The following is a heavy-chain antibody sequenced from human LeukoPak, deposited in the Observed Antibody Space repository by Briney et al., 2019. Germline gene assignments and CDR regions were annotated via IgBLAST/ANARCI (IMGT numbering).Heavy chain of an antibody. Sequence: SETLSLTCAVYGGSFGGYYWSWIRQPPGKGLEWIGQVTYSGSANYIPSLKSRVTISVDTSNNQFSLRLSSVTAADTAVYYCARVNNCPSGMDVGEKGSRATVSS. V-gene: IGHV4-34*01. CDR3: ARVNNCPSGMDV. CDR2: VTYSGSA. D-gene: IGHD1-1*01. J-gene: IGHJ6*04. CDR1: GGSFGGYY.